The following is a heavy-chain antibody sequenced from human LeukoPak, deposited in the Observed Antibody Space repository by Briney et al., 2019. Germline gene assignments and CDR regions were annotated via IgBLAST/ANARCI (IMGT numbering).Heavy chain of an antibody. D-gene: IGHD6-13*01. J-gene: IGHJ4*02. V-gene: IGHV3-9*01. CDR2: ISWNSGSM. CDR3: AKDMRGAAGLDY. Sequence: QPGRSLRLSCAASGFTFDDYAMHWVRQAPGKGLEWVSGISWNSGSMGYADSVKGRFTISRDNAKNSLYLQMNNLRAEDTALYYCAKDMRGAAGLDYWGQGTLVTVSS. CDR1: GFTFDDYA.